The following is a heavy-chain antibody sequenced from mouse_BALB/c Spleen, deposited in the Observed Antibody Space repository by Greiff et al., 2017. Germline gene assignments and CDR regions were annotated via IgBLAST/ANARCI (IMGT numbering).Heavy chain of an antibody. CDR1: GYTFTSYW. CDR3: TIPITTVVAWDYYAMDY. D-gene: IGHD1-1*01. Sequence: QVQLQQSGAELVKPGASVKLSCKASGYTFTSYWMHWVKLRPGQGFEWIGEINPSNGGTNYNEKFKRKATLTVDKSSSTAYMQLSSLTSEDSAVYYCTIPITTVVAWDYYAMDYWGQGTSVTVSS. J-gene: IGHJ4*01. CDR2: INPSNGGT. V-gene: IGHV1S16*01.